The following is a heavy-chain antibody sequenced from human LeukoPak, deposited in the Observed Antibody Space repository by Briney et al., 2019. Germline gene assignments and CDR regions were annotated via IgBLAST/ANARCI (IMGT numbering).Heavy chain of an antibody. CDR2: VYYSGST. V-gene: IGHV4-61*05. D-gene: IGHD3-22*01. J-gene: IGHJ4*02. CDR1: GGSISSSSYY. CDR3: ARLLPAYYDNSGYYHDY. Sequence: SETLSLTCTVSGGSISSSSYYWGWIRQPPGKGLEWIGYVYYSGSTNYNPSLKSRVTISVDTSKNQFSLKLSSVTAADTAVYYCARLLPAYYDNSGYYHDYWGQGTLVTVSS.